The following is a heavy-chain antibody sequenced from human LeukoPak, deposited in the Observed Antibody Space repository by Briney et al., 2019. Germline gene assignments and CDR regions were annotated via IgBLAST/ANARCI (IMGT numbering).Heavy chain of an antibody. D-gene: IGHD4-23*01. CDR1: GFTFSHYT. V-gene: IGHV3-21*01. Sequence: GGSLRLSCAASGFTFSHYTMNWVRQAPGKGLEWVSSITKDSNYIYYADSVKGRFTISRDNANNSLYLQMNSLRAEDAAVYYCASPVGYYMDVWGKGTTVTVSS. CDR2: ITKDSNYI. J-gene: IGHJ6*03. CDR3: ASPVGYYMDV.